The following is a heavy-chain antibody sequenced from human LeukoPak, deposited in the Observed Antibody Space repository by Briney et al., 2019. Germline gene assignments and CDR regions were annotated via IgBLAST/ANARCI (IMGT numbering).Heavy chain of an antibody. Sequence: GGSLRLSCAASGFTFSSYGMPWVRQAPGKGLEWVGVIWYDGSNKYYADSVKGRFAISRDNSKNTLYLQLNSLRAEDTAVYYCATGVGATSLSLVYWGQGTLVTVSS. CDR3: ATGVGATSLSLVY. CDR1: GFTFSSYG. CDR2: IWYDGSNK. D-gene: IGHD1-26*01. J-gene: IGHJ4*02. V-gene: IGHV3-33*01.